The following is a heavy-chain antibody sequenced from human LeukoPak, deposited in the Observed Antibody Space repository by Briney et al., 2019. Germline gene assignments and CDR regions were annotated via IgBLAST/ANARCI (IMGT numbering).Heavy chain of an antibody. CDR3: ARGRITMVRGRSVYFDY. D-gene: IGHD3-10*01. CDR1: GGSISSYY. J-gene: IGHJ4*02. Sequence: SETLSLTCTVSGGSISSYYWSWIRQPPGKGLEWIGYIYYSGSTNYNPSLKSRVTISVDTSKNQFSLKLSSVTAADTAVYYCARGRITMVRGRSVYFDYWGQGTLVTVSS. V-gene: IGHV4-59*08. CDR2: IYYSGST.